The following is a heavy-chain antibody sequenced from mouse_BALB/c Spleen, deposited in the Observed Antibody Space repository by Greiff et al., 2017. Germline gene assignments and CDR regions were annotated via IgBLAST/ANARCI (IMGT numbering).Heavy chain of an antibody. D-gene: IGHD1-1*02. Sequence: QVQLQQSGAELMKPGASVKISCKATGYTFSSYWIEWVKQRPGHGLEWIGEILPGSGSTNYNEKFKGKATFTADTSSNTAYMQLSSLTSEDSAVYYCAREGTGNYFDYWGQGTTLTVSS. CDR3: AREGTGNYFDY. CDR1: GYTFSSYW. CDR2: ILPGSGST. V-gene: IGHV1-9*01. J-gene: IGHJ2*01.